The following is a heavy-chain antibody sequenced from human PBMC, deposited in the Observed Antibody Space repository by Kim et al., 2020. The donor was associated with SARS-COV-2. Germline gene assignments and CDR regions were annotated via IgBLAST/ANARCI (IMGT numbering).Heavy chain of an antibody. D-gene: IGHD4-4*01. CDR3: ARGALQRYYYGMDV. CDR2: IWYDGSNK. J-gene: IGHJ6*02. Sequence: GGSLRLSCAASGFTFSSYGMHWVRQAPGKGLEWVAVIWYDGSNKYYADSVKGRFTISRDNSKNTLYLQMNSLRAEDTAVYYCARGALQRYYYGMDVWGQGTTVTVSS. CDR1: GFTFSSYG. V-gene: IGHV3-33*01.